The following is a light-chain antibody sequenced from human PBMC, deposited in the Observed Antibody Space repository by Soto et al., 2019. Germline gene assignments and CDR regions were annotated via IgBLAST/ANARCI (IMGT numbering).Light chain of an antibody. J-gene: IGLJ2*01. V-gene: IGLV2-14*01. CDR3: SSYSSSSTPCVV. CDR1: SSDVGGYNY. CDR2: EVS. Sequence: QSVLTQPASVSGSPGQSITISCTGTSSDVGGYNYVSWYQQHPGKAPKLMIYEVSNRPSGVSNRFSGSKSGNTASLTISGLQAEDEADYYCSSYSSSSTPCVVFGGGTKVTVL.